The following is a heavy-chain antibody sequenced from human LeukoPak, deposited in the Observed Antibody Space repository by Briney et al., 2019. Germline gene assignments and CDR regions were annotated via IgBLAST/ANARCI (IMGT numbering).Heavy chain of an antibody. CDR2: IYHSGST. Sequence: PSETLSLTCAVSGYSIPSGYYWAWIRQPPGKGLEWIGNIYHSGSTYYNASLKSRVTISVDTSKNQFSLKLSSVTAADTAVYYCARRYSNYFFGYWGQGTLVTVSS. CDR3: ARRYSNYFFGY. CDR1: GYSIPSGYY. D-gene: IGHD4-11*01. J-gene: IGHJ4*02. V-gene: IGHV4-38-2*01.